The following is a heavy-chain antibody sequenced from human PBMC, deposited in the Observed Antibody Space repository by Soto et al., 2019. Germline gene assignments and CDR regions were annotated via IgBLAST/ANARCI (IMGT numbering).Heavy chain of an antibody. CDR1: AGSISSAGYN. CDR2: IYYSGST. V-gene: IGHV4-31*03. Sequence: QVQLQESGPGLVKPSHTLSLTCTVSAGSISSAGYNWSWIRQHPGKGLEWIVYIYYSGSTYYNPSLKSRVTMSVDTSKNQFPLKLRSVTAADTAVYYCARYGSGTYYPTTFDYWGQGTLFTVSS. CDR3: ARYGSGTYYPTTFDY. J-gene: IGHJ4*02. D-gene: IGHD3-10*01.